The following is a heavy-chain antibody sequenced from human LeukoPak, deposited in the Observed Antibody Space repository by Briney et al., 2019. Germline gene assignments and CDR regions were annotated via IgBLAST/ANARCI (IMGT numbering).Heavy chain of an antibody. CDR3: ARPQGAWLNAFDI. D-gene: IGHD3-22*01. V-gene: IGHV1-8*03. J-gene: IGHJ3*02. CDR1: GYTISSYD. Sequence: ASVKFSCKASGYTISSYDINWVRQATGQGLEWMGWMNSNSGNTGYAQKFQGRDTITRNTSISTAYMELSSLRSEDTAVYYCARPQGAWLNAFDIWGQGTMVTVSS. CDR2: MNSNSGNT.